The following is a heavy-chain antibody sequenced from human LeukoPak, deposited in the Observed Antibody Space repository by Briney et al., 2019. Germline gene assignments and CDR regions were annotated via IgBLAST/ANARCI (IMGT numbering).Heavy chain of an antibody. Sequence: SETLSLTCTVSGGSISSYYWSWIRQPPGKGLEWIGYIYYSGSTNYNPSLKSRVTISVDTSKNQFSLKLSSVTAADTAVYYCARGPLGGSGSYAFDYWGQGTLVTVSS. CDR1: GGSISSYY. CDR3: ARGPLGGSGSYAFDY. V-gene: IGHV4-59*08. CDR2: IYYSGST. J-gene: IGHJ4*02. D-gene: IGHD3-10*01.